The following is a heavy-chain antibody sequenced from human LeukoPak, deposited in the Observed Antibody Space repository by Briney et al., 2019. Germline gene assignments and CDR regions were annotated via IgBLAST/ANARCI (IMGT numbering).Heavy chain of an antibody. J-gene: IGHJ4*02. CDR1: GYTFTNNY. V-gene: IGHV1-46*01. CDR2: IYPRDGST. CDR3: ARDQEGFDY. Sequence: ASVKVSCTASGYTFTNNYLHWVRQAPGQGLEWMGMIYPRDGSTSYAQNFQGRVTVTRDTSTTTVHMELRGLRSEDTAVYYCARDQEGFDYWGQGTVVTVSS.